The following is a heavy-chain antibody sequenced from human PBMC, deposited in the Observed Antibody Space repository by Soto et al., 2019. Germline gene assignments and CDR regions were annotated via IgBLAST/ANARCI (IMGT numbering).Heavy chain of an antibody. J-gene: IGHJ4*01. CDR3: AKDSHWAIISPTHDY. CDR2: VDNDGSGT. Sequence: GGSLRLSCAASGFTFRDFWIHWVRQVPGKGLMWVSRVDNDGSGTSYADSVKGRFTMSRDNAKNTVYLQMNSLRAEDTAIYYCAKDSHWAIISPTHDYWGHGTLVTVSS. D-gene: IGHD2-2*01. V-gene: IGHV3-74*01. CDR1: GFTFRDFW.